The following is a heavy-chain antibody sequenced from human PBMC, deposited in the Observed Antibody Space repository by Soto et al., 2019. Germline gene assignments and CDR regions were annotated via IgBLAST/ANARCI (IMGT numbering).Heavy chain of an antibody. J-gene: IGHJ5*02. Sequence: SETLSLTCTVSGGSVSSGSYYWSWIRQPPGKGLEWIGYIYYSGSTNYNPSLKSRVTISVDTSKNQFSLKLSSVTAADTAVYYCARDFIYYDSSGYRRWFDPWGQGTLVTVSS. V-gene: IGHV4-61*01. D-gene: IGHD3-22*01. CDR3: ARDFIYYDSSGYRRWFDP. CDR2: IYYSGST. CDR1: GGSVSSGSYY.